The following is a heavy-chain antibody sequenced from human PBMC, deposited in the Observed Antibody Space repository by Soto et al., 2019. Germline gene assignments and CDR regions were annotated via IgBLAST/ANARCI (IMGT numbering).Heavy chain of an antibody. CDR2: INPSGGST. Sequence: ASVKGSCKAAGYTFTRYYMHWVRQAPGQGLEWMGIINPSGGSTSYAQKFQGRVTMTRDTSTSTVYMELSSLRSEDTAVYYCARDEHIVVVPAATWADSGMDVWGQGTTVTVSS. D-gene: IGHD2-2*01. CDR1: GYTFTRYY. J-gene: IGHJ6*02. CDR3: ARDEHIVVVPAATWADSGMDV. V-gene: IGHV1-46*01.